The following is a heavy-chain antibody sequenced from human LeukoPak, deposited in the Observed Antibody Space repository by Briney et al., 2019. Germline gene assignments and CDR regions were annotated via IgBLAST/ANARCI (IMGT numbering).Heavy chain of an antibody. CDR2: IIPIFGTA. J-gene: IGHJ4*02. CDR3: ARTGRGGYFDY. Sequence: VASVKVSCKASGGTFSSYAISWVRQAPGQGLEWMGGIIPIFGTANYAQKFQGRVTITADESTSTAYMELSSLRSEDTAVYYCARTGRGGYFDYWGQGTLVTVSS. CDR1: GGTFSSYA. D-gene: IGHD1-14*01. V-gene: IGHV1-69*01.